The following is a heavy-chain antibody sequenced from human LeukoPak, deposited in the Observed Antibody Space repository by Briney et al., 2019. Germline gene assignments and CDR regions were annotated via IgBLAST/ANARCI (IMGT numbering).Heavy chain of an antibody. J-gene: IGHJ4*02. V-gene: IGHV4-59*01. CDR3: VRGRGMAPQY. CDR2: IHNSGST. CDR1: GGSISTYY. Sequence: SETLSPTCTVSGGSISTYYWSWIRQPPGKGLEWIGCIHNSGSTNYNPSLKSRVTISLDTSKNQFSLKLSSVTAADTAVYYCVRGRGMAPQYWGQGTLVTVSS. D-gene: IGHD6-13*01.